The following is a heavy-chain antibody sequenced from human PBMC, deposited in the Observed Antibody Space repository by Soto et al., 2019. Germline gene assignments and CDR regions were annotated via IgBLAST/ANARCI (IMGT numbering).Heavy chain of an antibody. J-gene: IGHJ6*03. Sequence: SETLSLTCTVSGGSISSSSYYWGWIRQPPGKGLEWIGSIYYSGSTYYNPSLKSRVTISVDTSKNQFSLKLSSVTAADTAVYYCARHPLTTVNPYYYYYMDVWGKGTTVTVSS. CDR3: ARHPLTTVNPYYYYYMDV. D-gene: IGHD4-17*01. V-gene: IGHV4-39*01. CDR2: IYYSGST. CDR1: GGSISSSSYY.